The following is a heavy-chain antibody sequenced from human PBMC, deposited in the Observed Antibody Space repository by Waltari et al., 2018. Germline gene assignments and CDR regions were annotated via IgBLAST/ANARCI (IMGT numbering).Heavy chain of an antibody. CDR2: ISSSSSTI. CDR3: ASSFSIIETWIQRGTCRHAGCAFDI. D-gene: IGHD5-18*01. V-gene: IGHV3-48*01. J-gene: IGHJ3*02. Sequence: EVQLVESGGGLVQPGGSLRLSCAASGFTFSSYSMNWVRQAPGKGLEWVSYISSSSSTIYYADSVKGRFTISRDNAKNSLYLQMNSLRAEDTAVYYCASSFSIIETWIQRGTCRHAGCAFDIWGQGTMVTVSS. CDR1: GFTFSSYS.